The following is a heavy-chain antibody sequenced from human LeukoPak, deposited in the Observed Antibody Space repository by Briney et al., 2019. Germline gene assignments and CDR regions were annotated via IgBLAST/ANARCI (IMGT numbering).Heavy chain of an antibody. J-gene: IGHJ4*02. CDR2: IYYSGST. D-gene: IGHD3-3*01. CDR1: GGSISSYY. Sequence: SETLSLTCTVSGGSISSYYGSWMRQPPGKGLEWIGYIYYSGSTNYNPSLKSRVTISVDTSKNQFSLKLSSVTAADSAVYYCARGVACDYWGQGTLVTVSS. V-gene: IGHV4-59*01. CDR3: ARGVACDY.